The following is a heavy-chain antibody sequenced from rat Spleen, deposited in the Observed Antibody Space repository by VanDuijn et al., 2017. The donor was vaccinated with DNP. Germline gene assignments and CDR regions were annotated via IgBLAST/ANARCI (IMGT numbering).Heavy chain of an antibody. V-gene: IGHV5S10*01. CDR2: ILYDGSRT. CDR1: GFTFSDYN. Sequence: EVQLVESGGGLLQPGGSLKLSCAASGFTFSDYNMAWVRLAPKKGLEWVATILYDGSRTFYRDSVKGRFTISRDIAKSTLYLQMDSLRSEDTATYYCATQSFSVATIWFPYWGQGTLVTVSS. CDR3: ATQSFSVATIWFPY. D-gene: IGHD1-2*01. J-gene: IGHJ3*01.